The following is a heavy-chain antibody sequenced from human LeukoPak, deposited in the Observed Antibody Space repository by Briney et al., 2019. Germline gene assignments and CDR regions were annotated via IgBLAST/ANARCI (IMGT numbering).Heavy chain of an antibody. Sequence: GGSLRLSCAASGFIFKSYWMSWVRQAPGKGLEWVANIKQDGSEENYVDSVRGRFTISRDNAKKSLYLQMNSLRAEDTAVYYCAREREEADYFDYWGQGTLVTVSS. CDR3: AREREEADYFDY. CDR1: GFIFKSYW. V-gene: IGHV3-7*01. J-gene: IGHJ4*02. CDR2: IKQDGSEE. D-gene: IGHD5-24*01.